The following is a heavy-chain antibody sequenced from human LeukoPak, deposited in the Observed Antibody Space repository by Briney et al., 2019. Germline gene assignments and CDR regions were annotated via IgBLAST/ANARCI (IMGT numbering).Heavy chain of an antibody. V-gene: IGHV3-53*01. CDR3: ARNNGGREVVGDWFDP. D-gene: IGHD1-26*01. Sequence: GGSLRLSCAASGFTVSSNYMSWVRQAPGKGLEWVSVIYSGGDTYYADTVKGRFTISRDNSKNTLYLQMNSLRAEDTAVYYCARNNGGREVVGDWFDPWGQGTLVTVSS. CDR1: GFTVSSNY. J-gene: IGHJ5*02. CDR2: IYSGGDT.